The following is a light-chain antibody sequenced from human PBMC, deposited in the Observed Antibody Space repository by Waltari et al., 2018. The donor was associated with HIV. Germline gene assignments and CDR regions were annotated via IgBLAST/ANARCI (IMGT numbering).Light chain of an antibody. J-gene: IGLJ3*02. Sequence: QSVLTQPPSVSGAPGQRVTISCTGRSSTIGAGYDVHWYEQLPGTATKLLIFGKNTRRSGVPDRFSGAKSGTSASLAITGLQAEDEADYYCQSYESSLSGWVFGGGTKLTVL. V-gene: IGLV1-40*01. CDR2: GKN. CDR3: QSYESSLSGWV. CDR1: SSTIGAGYD.